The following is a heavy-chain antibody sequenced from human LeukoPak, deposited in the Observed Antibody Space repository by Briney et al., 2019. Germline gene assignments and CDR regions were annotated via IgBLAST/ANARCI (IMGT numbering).Heavy chain of an antibody. J-gene: IGHJ4*02. CDR1: GGSISSYY. V-gene: IGHV4-59*01. CDR3: ARERLGYYDRSGHDY. CDR2: IYYSGST. Sequence: PSETLSLTCTVSGGSISSYYWNWIRQPPGKGLEWIGYIYYSGSTNYNPSLKSRVTTSVDTSKNQFSLKLSSVTAADTAVYYCARERLGYYDRSGHDYWGQGTLVTVSS. D-gene: IGHD3-22*01.